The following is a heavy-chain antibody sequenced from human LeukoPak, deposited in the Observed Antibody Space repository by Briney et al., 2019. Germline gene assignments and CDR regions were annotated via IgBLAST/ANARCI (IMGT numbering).Heavy chain of an antibody. CDR1: GFTFSSYA. D-gene: IGHD3-16*02. CDR3: AKELYDYVWGSYRYFGY. CDR2: ISGSGGRT. V-gene: IGHV3-23*01. J-gene: IGHJ4*02. Sequence: GGSLRLSCAASGFTFSSYAMSWVRQAPGKGLEWVSAISGSGGRTYYADSVKGRFTISRDNSKNTLYLQMNSLRAEDTAVYYCAKELYDYVWGSYRYFGYWGQGTLVTVSS.